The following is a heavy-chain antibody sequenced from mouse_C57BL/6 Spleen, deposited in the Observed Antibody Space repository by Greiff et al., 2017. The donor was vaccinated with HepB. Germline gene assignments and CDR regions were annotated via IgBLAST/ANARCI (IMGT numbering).Heavy chain of an antibody. J-gene: IGHJ1*03. CDR3: ARYYGSSYGYFDV. V-gene: IGHV1-78*01. CDR2: IYPRDGST. CDR1: GYTFTDHT. Sequence: VHLVESDAELVKPGASVKISCKVSGYTFTDHTIHWMKQRPEQGLEWIGYIYPRDGSTEYNEKFKGKATLTADKSSSTAYMQLNSLTSEDSAVYFCARYYGSSYGYFDVWGTGTTVTVSS. D-gene: IGHD1-1*01.